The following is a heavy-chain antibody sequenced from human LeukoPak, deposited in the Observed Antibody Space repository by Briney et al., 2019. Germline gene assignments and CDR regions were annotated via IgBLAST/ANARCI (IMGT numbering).Heavy chain of an antibody. J-gene: IGHJ5*02. CDR2: INHSGST. CDR3: ARGVTMVRGVHNWFDP. V-gene: IGHV4-34*01. D-gene: IGHD3-10*01. CDR1: GGSFSGYY. Sequence: SETLSLTCAVYGGSFSGYYWSWIRQPPGKGLEWIGEINHSGSTNYNPSLKSRVTISVDTSKNQFSLELSSVTAADTAVYYCARGVTMVRGVHNWFDPWGQGTLVTVSS.